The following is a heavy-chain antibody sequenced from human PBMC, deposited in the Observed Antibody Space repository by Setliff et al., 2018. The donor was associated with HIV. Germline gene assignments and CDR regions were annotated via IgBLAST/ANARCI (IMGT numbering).Heavy chain of an antibody. D-gene: IGHD3-16*01. Sequence: GASVKVSCKASGYTFTTYYIHWVRQAPGQGLEWMGILNPSGGVTSYAQKFQGRVTMTRDTSASTVYMELSSLRSEDTAMYYCARAPTSGRVYFDYWGQG. CDR1: GYTFTTYY. V-gene: IGHV1-46*01. CDR3: ARAPTSGRVYFDY. J-gene: IGHJ4*02. CDR2: LNPSGGVT.